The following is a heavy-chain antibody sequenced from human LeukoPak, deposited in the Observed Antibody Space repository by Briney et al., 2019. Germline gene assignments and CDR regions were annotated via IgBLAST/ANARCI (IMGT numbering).Heavy chain of an antibody. CDR3: VRASVSKYGDYYYYMDD. D-gene: IGHD1-26*01. CDR2: IITVFGPA. Sequence: SVTVSCKAYGGTLSSYAISCVRQAPGHVIGWMGGIITVFGPANYAQKFQGRVTITTDDSTSTAYMDLSSLRSDNAAVYYVVRASVSKYGDYYYYMDDWGKGTMVTVSS. V-gene: IGHV1-69*05. CDR1: GGTLSSYA. J-gene: IGHJ6*03.